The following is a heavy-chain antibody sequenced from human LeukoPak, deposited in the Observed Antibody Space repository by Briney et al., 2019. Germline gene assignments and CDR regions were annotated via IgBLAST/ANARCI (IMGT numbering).Heavy chain of an antibody. Sequence: ASVKVSCKASGYTFTSYGISWVRQAPGQGLEWMGWISAYNGNTNYAQKLQGRVTMTTDTSTSTAYMELRSLRSDDTAVYYCTRIGSGSSTSWRYYYYYGMDVWGQGTTVTVSS. CDR3: TRIGSGSSTSWRYYYYYGMDV. CDR1: GYTFTSYG. V-gene: IGHV1-18*01. J-gene: IGHJ6*02. D-gene: IGHD2-2*01. CDR2: ISAYNGNT.